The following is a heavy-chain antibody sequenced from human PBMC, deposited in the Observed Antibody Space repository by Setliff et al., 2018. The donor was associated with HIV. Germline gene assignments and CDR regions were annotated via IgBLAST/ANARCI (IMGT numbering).Heavy chain of an antibody. CDR1: GFTFSSHA. Sequence: GSLRLSCVASGFTFSSHAMSWVRQAPGKGLEWVSTISGSGGSTYYADSVKGRFTISRDNSKNTLYLQMNSLTAADTAMYYCASVTLFVRFDFWGLGTLVTVSS. CDR2: ISGSGGST. V-gene: IGHV3-23*01. D-gene: IGHD3-10*02. CDR3: ASVTLFVRFDF. J-gene: IGHJ4*02.